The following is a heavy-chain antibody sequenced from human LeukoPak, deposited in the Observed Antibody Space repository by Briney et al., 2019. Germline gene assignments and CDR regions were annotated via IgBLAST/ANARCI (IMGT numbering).Heavy chain of an antibody. CDR2: INHSGST. J-gene: IGHJ4*02. Sequence: PSETLSLTCTVSGGSISGYYWSWIRQPPGKGLEWIGEINHSGSTNYNPSLKSRVTISVDTSKNQFSLKLSSVTAADTAVYYCARLPGIFWYHTGGFDYWGQGTLVTVSS. CDR3: ARLPGIFWYHTGGFDY. D-gene: IGHD3-3*01. V-gene: IGHV4-34*01. CDR1: GGSISGYY.